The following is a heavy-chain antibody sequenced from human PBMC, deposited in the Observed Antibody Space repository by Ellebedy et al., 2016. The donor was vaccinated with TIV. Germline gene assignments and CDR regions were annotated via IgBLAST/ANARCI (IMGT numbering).Heavy chain of an antibody. CDR1: GGSFSSYY. D-gene: IGHD3-22*01. V-gene: IGHV4-59*08. Sequence: MPSETLSLTCAVSGGSFSSYYWSWIRLPPGKGLEWIGYIYYSGSTNYNPSLKSRVTISVDTSKNQFSLKLSSGNAADTAVYYCASYYYDSSGYDYWGQGTLVTVSA. J-gene: IGHJ4*02. CDR3: ASYYYDSSGYDY. CDR2: IYYSGST.